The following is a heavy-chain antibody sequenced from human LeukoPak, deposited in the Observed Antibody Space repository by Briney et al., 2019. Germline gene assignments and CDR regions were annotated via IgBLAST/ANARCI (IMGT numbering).Heavy chain of an antibody. J-gene: IGHJ6*03. CDR1: GFTLSDYY. D-gene: IGHD3-9*01. CDR3: ARGREHYDILTGSGYYMDV. CDR2: ISSSGSTI. V-gene: IGHV3-11*01. Sequence: PGGSLRLSCAASGFTLSDYYMSWIRQAPGKGLEWVSYISSSGSTIYYADSVKGRFAISRDNAKNSLYLQMSSLRAEDTAVYYCARGREHYDILTGSGYYMDVWGKGTTVTVSS.